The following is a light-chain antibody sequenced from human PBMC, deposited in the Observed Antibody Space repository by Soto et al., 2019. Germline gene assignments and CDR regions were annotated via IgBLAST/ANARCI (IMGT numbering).Light chain of an antibody. CDR2: GNS. V-gene: IGLV1-40*01. J-gene: IGLJ2*01. CDR3: QSYDRSLRVSV. CDR1: SSNIGAGYD. Sequence: QSVLTQPPSVSGAPGQRVTISCTGSSSNIGAGYDVHWYQQLPGTAPKLLIYGNSNRPSGVPDRFSGSKSGTSASLAITGLKAEDDAAYYCQSYDRSLRVSVFGGGTKLTVL.